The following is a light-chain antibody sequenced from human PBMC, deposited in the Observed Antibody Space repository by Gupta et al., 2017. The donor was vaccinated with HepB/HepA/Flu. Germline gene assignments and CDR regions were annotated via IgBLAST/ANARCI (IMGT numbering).Light chain of an antibody. V-gene: IGKV1-5*03. Sequence: DIQMTQSPSTLSASVGDRVTITCRASQSISSWLAWYQQKPGKAPKLLIYMASRLESGVPSRFSGRGSETEFTLTISGRQPEDFATYYCQQENSSPRTFGQGTTVEIK. CDR1: QSISSW. CDR3: QQENSSPRT. CDR2: MAS. J-gene: IGKJ1*01.